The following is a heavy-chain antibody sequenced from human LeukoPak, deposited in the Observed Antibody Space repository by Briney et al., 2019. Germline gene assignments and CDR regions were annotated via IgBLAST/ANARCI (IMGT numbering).Heavy chain of an antibody. D-gene: IGHD3-3*01. J-gene: IGHJ4*02. CDR3: ARGYDFWSGGRLDY. CDR2: IYYSGST. Sequence: SETLTLTCTVSGGSISSYYWSWIRQPPGKGLEWIGYIYYSGSTNYNPSLKSRVTISVDTSKNQFSLKLSSVTAADTAVYYCARGYDFWSGGRLDYWGQGTLVTVSS. CDR1: GGSISSYY. V-gene: IGHV4-59*12.